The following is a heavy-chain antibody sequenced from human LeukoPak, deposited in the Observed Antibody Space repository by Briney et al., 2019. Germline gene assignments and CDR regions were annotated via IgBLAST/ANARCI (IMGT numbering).Heavy chain of an antibody. CDR1: GFTFSNAW. J-gene: IGHJ4*02. CDR2: INHSGST. CDR3: ARGQEEVTAIPDHFDY. V-gene: IGHV4-34*01. Sequence: GSLRLSCAASGFTFSNAWMSWVRQAPGKGLEWIGEINHSGSTNYNPSLKSRVTISVDTSKNQFSLKLSSVTAADTAVYYCARGQEEVTAIPDHFDYWGQGTLVTVSS. D-gene: IGHD2-21*02.